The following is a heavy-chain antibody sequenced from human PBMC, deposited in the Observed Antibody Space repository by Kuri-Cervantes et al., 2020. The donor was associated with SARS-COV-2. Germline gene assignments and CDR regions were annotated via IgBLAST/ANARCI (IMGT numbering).Heavy chain of an antibody. Sequence: GESLKISCKGSGYSFTSYWISWVRQMPGKGLEWMGRIDPRDSYTNYSPSFQGHVTISADKSISTAYLQWSSLKASDTAMYYCARLGESASTLGHGLYYYGMDVWGQGTTVTVSS. CDR3: ARLGESASTLGHGLYYYGMDV. V-gene: IGHV5-10-1*01. CDR2: IDPRDSYT. CDR1: GYSFTSYW. D-gene: IGHD3-16*01. J-gene: IGHJ6*02.